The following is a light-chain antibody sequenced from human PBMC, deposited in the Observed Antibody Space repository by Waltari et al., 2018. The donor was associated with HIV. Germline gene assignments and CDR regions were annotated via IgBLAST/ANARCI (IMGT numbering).Light chain of an antibody. CDR2: SNN. J-gene: IGLJ2*01. CDR3: AAWDDNRNAVV. V-gene: IGLV1-44*01. Sequence: QSVLTQPPSASGTPGQRFAISCSGSSSNIGSNTITWYQQLSGTAPKLLINSNNQRPSGVPDRFSGSKSGTSGSLAISGLQSEDEADYYCAAWDDNRNAVVFGGGTKLTVL. CDR1: SSNIGSNT.